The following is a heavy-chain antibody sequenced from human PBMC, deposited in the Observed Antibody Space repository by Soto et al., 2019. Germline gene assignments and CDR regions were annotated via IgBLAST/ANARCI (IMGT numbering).Heavy chain of an antibody. J-gene: IGHJ6*02. CDR3: ARDLQEAVAGTVVNYFYYYAMDV. CDR2: VSYDGSNK. CDR1: GFTFSSYA. Sequence: SLRLSCAASGFTFSSYAMQWVRQAPGKGLEWVAVVSYDGSNKYYADSVKGRFTISRDNSKNTLYLQMNSLRVEDTAVYYCARDLQEAVAGTVVNYFYYYAMDVWGQGTTLTVSS. D-gene: IGHD6-19*01. V-gene: IGHV3-30-3*01.